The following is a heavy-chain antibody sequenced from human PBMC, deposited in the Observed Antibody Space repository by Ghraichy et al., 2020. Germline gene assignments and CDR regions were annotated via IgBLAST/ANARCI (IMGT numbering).Heavy chain of an antibody. CDR2: ISAYNGNT. CDR3: AREITGHYYYYGMDV. D-gene: IGHD1-20*01. CDR1: GYTFTSYG. V-gene: IGHV1-18*01. J-gene: IGHJ6*02. Sequence: ASVKVSCKASGYTFTSYGISWVRQAPGQGLEWMGWISAYNGNTNYAQKLQGRVTMTTDTSTSTAYMELRSLRSDDTAVYYCAREITGHYYYYGMDVWGQGTTVTVSS.